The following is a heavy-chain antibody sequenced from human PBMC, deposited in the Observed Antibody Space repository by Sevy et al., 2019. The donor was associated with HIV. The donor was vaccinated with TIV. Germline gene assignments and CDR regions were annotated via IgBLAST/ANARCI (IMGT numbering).Heavy chain of an antibody. CDR3: AREGSYGDYRLPYYYGMDV. J-gene: IGHJ6*02. CDR2: IYQDGSEK. CDR1: GFSFRSYW. D-gene: IGHD4-17*01. V-gene: IGHV3-7*01. Sequence: GGSLRLSCIASGFSFRSYWMTWVRQAPGKGLEWVANIYQDGSEKYYVDSVKGRLTISRDNTKNSIYLQMNSLRAEDTAVYYCAREGSYGDYRLPYYYGMDVWGQGTTVTVSS.